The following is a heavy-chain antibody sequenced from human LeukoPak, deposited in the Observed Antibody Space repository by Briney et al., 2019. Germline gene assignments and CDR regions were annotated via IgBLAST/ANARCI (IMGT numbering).Heavy chain of an antibody. CDR2: ISYDGSNK. V-gene: IGHV3-30*18. D-gene: IGHD3-22*01. CDR1: GFTFSRFG. J-gene: IGHJ4*02. CDR3: AKAYYYDSSGYYLQS. Sequence: GRSLRLSCAASGFTFSRFGMHWVRQAPGKGLEWVAVISYDGSNKYYADSVKGRFTISRDNSKNTLYLQMNSLRAEDTAVYYCAKAYYYDSSGYYLQSWGQGTLVTVSS.